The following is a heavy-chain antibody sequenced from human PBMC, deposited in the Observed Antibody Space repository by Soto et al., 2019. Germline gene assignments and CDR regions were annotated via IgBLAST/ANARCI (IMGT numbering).Heavy chain of an antibody. J-gene: IGHJ3*02. D-gene: IGHD6-19*01. Sequence: GGSLRLSCAASGFTFSNYTLHWVRQAPGKGLEWVAVISYEGSNQYYGDSVKGRFTISRDNLKNTLYLQMDSLRAEDTAVYYCAKTANGWFSAFDIWGQGTMVTVS. CDR3: AKTANGWFSAFDI. V-gene: IGHV3-30-3*02. CDR1: GFTFSNYT. CDR2: ISYEGSNQ.